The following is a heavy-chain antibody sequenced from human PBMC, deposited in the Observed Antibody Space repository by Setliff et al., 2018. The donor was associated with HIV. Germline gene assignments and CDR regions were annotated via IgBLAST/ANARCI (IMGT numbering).Heavy chain of an antibody. V-gene: IGHV1-18*01. CDR3: ARPAATWDFDY. CDR2: IGAKNDNT. Sequence: GASVNVSCKASGYTFTNYGITWVRQAPGHGLEWMGWIGAKNDNTNYARQFQGRVTMTTDTSTNTVYMELRSLTSDDTAVYYCARPAATWDFDYWGQGTLVTVSS. CDR1: GYTFTNYG. D-gene: IGHD2-2*01. J-gene: IGHJ4*02.